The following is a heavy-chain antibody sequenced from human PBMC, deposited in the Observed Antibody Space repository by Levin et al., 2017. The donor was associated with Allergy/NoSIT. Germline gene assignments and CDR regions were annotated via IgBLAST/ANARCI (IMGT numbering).Heavy chain of an antibody. CDR3: ARGGRFFDWFPCDY. V-gene: IGHV3-33*01. J-gene: IGHJ4*02. CDR2: IWYDGSNT. D-gene: IGHD3-9*01. Sequence: LSLTCAASGFSFSSSAMHWVRQAPGRGLEWVAVIWYDGSNTYYADSVKGRFTISRDNSKNTLNLQMNSLRVDDTAVYYCARGGRFFDWFPCDYWGQGTLVTVSS. CDR1: GFSFSSSA.